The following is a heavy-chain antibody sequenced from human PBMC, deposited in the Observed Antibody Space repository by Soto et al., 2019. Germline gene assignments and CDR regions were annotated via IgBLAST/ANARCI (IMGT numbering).Heavy chain of an antibody. D-gene: IGHD2-2*01. Sequence: QVQLQQWGAGLLKPSETLSLTCAVYGGSFSGYYWTWIRQSPEKGLEWIGEVNHSGTTYYNPSLKTRVTTSVHTPKTQFSLKMSSVTAADTAVYYCARGIGYCSSINRYSSRRLRFDSWGQGTLVTVSS. J-gene: IGHJ4*02. CDR3: ARGIGYCSSINRYSSRRLRFDS. V-gene: IGHV4-34*01. CDR2: VNHSGTT. CDR1: GGSFSGYY.